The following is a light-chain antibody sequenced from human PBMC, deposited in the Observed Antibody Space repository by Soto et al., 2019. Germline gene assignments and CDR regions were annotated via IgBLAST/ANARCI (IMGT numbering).Light chain of an antibody. V-gene: IGKV3-15*01. Sequence: EIVMTQSPATLSVSPGERATLSCRASQSVGSNLVWYQQKPGQAPSLLIYASSTRPTGIPARFSGSGSGTEFTLSISSLQSEDVAVYYCQQYNKWPPWTFGQGTKVEIK. J-gene: IGKJ1*01. CDR3: QQYNKWPPWT. CDR2: ASS. CDR1: QSVGSN.